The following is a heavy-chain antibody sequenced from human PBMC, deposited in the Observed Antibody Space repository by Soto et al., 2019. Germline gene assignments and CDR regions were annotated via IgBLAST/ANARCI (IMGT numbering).Heavy chain of an antibody. CDR1: GCTFSSYA. CDR3: ARDHLVRPVDYGSSGYYGFDY. CDR2: IIPIFGTA. V-gene: IGHV1-69*13. J-gene: IGHJ4*02. Sequence: SVKVSCKASGCTFSSYAISWVRQAPGQGLEWMGGIIPIFGTANYAQKFQGRVTITADESTSTAYMELSSLRSEDTAVYYCARDHLVRPVDYGSSGYYGFDYWGQGTLVTVSS. D-gene: IGHD3-22*01.